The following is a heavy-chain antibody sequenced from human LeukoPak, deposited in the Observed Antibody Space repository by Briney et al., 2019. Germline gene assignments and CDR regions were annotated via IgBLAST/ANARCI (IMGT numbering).Heavy chain of an antibody. J-gene: IGHJ4*02. CDR1: GYTFTGYY. CDR2: INPNSGGT. V-gene: IGHV1-2*06. CDR3: TRECSGDSCYEGDY. D-gene: IGHD2-15*01. Sequence: ASVKVSCKASGYTFTGYYMHWVRQAPGQGLEWMGRINPNSGGTSYAQKFQGRVTMTRDTSISTAYMELSRLRSDDTAVYYCTRECSGDSCYEGDYWGQGTLVTVSS.